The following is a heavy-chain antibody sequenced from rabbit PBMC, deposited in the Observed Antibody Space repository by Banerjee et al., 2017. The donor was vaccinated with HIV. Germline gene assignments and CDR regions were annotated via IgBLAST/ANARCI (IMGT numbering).Heavy chain of an antibody. CDR1: GFDFSSSYY. D-gene: IGHD7-1*01. J-gene: IGHJ4*01. CDR3: GRSSYAGYAGYGYGFNL. CDR2: IWASSGST. Sequence: QEQLEESGGGLVQPEGSLTLTCTASGFDFSSSYYMCWVRQAPGKGPEWIACIWASSGSTWYASWAKGRFTISRTSSTTVTLQMTSLTAADTATYFCGRSSYAGYAGYGYGFNLWGPGTLVTVS. V-gene: IGHV1S45*01.